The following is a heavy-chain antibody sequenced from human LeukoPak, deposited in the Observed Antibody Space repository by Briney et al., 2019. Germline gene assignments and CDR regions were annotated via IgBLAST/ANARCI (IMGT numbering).Heavy chain of an antibody. D-gene: IGHD6-13*01. V-gene: IGHV4-61*02. J-gene: IGHJ3*02. CDR2: IYTSGST. Sequence: PSQTLSLTCTVSGGSISSGSYYWSWIRQPAGKGLEWIGRIYTSGSTNYNPSLKSRVTMSVDTSKNQFSLKLSSVTAADTAVYYCARDHSWQDTDAFDIWGQGTMVTVSS. CDR3: ARDHSWQDTDAFDI. CDR1: GGSISSGSYY.